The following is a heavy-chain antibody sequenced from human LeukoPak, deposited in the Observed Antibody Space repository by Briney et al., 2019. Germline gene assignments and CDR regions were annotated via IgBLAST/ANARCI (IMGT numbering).Heavy chain of an antibody. V-gene: IGHV3-74*01. CDR1: GFTFSNYW. D-gene: IGHD1-26*01. CDR3: ARGNVGTTFLLDS. CDR2: INSDGSST. J-gene: IGHJ4*02. Sequence: PGGSLRLSCAASGFTFSNYWMTWVRQAPGKGLVWVSRINSDGSSTSYADSVKGRFTISRDYAKNTLYLQMNSLRAEDTAVYYCARGNVGTTFLLDSWGQGTLVTVSS.